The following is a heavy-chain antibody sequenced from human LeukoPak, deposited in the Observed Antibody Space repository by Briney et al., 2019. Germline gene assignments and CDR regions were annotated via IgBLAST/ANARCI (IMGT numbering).Heavy chain of an antibody. Sequence: SETLSLTCAVSGGSISSGGYSWSWIPQPPGKGLEWIGYIYHSGSTNYNPSLKSRVTISVDTSKNQFSLKLSSVTAADTAVYYCARGHNCSSTSCQDHWGQGTLVTVSS. D-gene: IGHD2-2*01. CDR2: IYHSGST. CDR3: ARGHNCSSTSCQDH. V-gene: IGHV4-30-2*01. J-gene: IGHJ4*02. CDR1: GGSISSGGYS.